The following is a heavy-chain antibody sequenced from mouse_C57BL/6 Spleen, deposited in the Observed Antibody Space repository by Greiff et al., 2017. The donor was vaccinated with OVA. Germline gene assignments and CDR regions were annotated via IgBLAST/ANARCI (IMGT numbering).Heavy chain of an antibody. CDR3: ARGGSHWYFDV. CDR1: GYTFTSYW. D-gene: IGHD1-1*01. J-gene: IGHJ1*03. Sequence: VQLQQPGAELVMPGASVKLSCKASGYTFTSYWMHWVKQRPGQGLEWIGEIDPSDSYTNYNQKFKGKSTLTVDKSSSTAYMQLSSLTSEDTAVYYCARGGSHWYFDVWGTGTTVTVSS. CDR2: IDPSDSYT. V-gene: IGHV1-69*01.